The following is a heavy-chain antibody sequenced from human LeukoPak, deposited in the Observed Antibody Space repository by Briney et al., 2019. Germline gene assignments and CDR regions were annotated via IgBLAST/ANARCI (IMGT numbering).Heavy chain of an antibody. CDR3: ARDLDIVVVPASGGDY. D-gene: IGHD2-2*03. CDR2: IISSSSYL. Sequence: GRPLTLSGAASGFTFSSYSGNWVRQAPGKGLEWVSSIISSSSYLSYADSVKGRFNISSDNANNGLYLRMSSVRAEDTAVYYCARDLDIVVVPASGGDYWGQGTLVTVSS. V-gene: IGHV3-21*06. J-gene: IGHJ4*02. CDR1: GFTFSSYS.